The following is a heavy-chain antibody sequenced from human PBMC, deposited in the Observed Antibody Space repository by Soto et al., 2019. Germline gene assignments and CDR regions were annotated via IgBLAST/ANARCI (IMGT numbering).Heavy chain of an antibody. Sequence: SETLSLTCAVSGGSISSSNWWSWVRQPPGKGLEWIGEIYHSGSTNYSPSLQSRVTMSVDRSKNQFSLALTSVTAADTALYFCARYRRGTGWYYLDYWGQGILVTVSS. CDR2: IYHSGST. CDR1: GGSISSSNW. CDR3: ARYRRGTGWYYLDY. V-gene: IGHV4-4*02. J-gene: IGHJ4*02. D-gene: IGHD6-19*01.